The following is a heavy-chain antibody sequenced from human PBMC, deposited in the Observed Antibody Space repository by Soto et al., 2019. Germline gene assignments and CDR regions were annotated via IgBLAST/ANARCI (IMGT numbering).Heavy chain of an antibody. CDR1: GGSISSYY. D-gene: IGHD3-22*01. J-gene: IGHJ4*02. CDR2: IYYSGST. Sequence: PSETLSLTCTVSGGSISSYYWSWIRQPPGKGLEWIGYIYYSGSTNCNPSLKSRVTISVDTSKNQFSLKLGSVTAADTAVYYCARHANSGYFYVGYWGQGALVTVSS. V-gene: IGHV4-59*01. CDR3: ARHANSGYFYVGY.